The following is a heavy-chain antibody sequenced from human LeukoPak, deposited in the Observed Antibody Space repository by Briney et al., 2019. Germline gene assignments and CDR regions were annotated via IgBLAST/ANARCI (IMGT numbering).Heavy chain of an antibody. D-gene: IGHD3-10*01. CDR1: GFTVSSNY. CDR3: AKDLRPFAERSSY. J-gene: IGHJ4*02. Sequence: QAGGSLRLSCAASGFTVSSNYMSWVRQAPGKGLEWVSVIYSGGSTYYADSVKGRFTISRDNSKSTLYIQMNSLRAEDTAVYYCAKDLRPFAERSSYWGQGTLVTVSS. V-gene: IGHV3-53*01. CDR2: IYSGGST.